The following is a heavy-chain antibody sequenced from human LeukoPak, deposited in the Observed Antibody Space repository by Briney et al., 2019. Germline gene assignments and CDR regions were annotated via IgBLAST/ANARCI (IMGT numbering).Heavy chain of an antibody. J-gene: IGHJ3*02. D-gene: IGHD2-15*01. CDR1: GFTFSSYA. CDR2: ISGSGGST. CDR3: AKSGQYCSGGSCYDAFDI. V-gene: IGHV3-23*01. Sequence: GGSLRLSCAASGFTFSSYAMSWVRQAPGKGLEWVSAISGSGGSTYYADSVKGRFTISRDNSKNTLYLQMNSLRAEDTAVYYCAKSGQYCSGGSCYDAFDIWGQGTMVTVSS.